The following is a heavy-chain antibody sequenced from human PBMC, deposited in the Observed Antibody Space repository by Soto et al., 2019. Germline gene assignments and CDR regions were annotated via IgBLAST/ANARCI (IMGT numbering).Heavy chain of an antibody. CDR1: GFIFIRYA. J-gene: IGHJ6*03. Sequence: PGGSLRLSCAASGFIFIRYAMSWVRQAPWKGLEWVSAISGSGGSTYYADSVKGRFTISRDNSKNTLYLQMNSLRAEDTAVYYCARSGGCGFFSHYYYMDVWGKGTTVTVS. D-gene: IGHD2-21*01. CDR3: ARSGGCGFFSHYYYMDV. CDR2: ISGSGGST. V-gene: IGHV3-23*01.